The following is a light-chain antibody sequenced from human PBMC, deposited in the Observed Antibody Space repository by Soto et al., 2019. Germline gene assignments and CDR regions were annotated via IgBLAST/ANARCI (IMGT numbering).Light chain of an antibody. V-gene: IGKV1-33*01. Sequence: IKMTLSLSSLSASVVASVTITYQVSQKSNNDLNRYQQKPGRAPKLLIYDASNLEAGVPSRFRGSGSETDFTFTISRLQPEDIGAYYSHQDEILPTFGQG. J-gene: IGKJ5*01. CDR2: DAS. CDR1: QKSNND. CDR3: HQDEILPT.